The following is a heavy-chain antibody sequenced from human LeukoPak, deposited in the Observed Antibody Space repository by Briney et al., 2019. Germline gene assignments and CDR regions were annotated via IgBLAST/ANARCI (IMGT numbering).Heavy chain of an antibody. V-gene: IGHV1-69*13. CDR1: GGTFSSYA. J-gene: IGHJ4*02. D-gene: IGHD5-24*01. CDR2: IIPISGTA. CDR3: AQMATTLTRNFDY. Sequence: SVKVSCKASGGTFSSYAISWVRQAPGQGLEWMGGIIPISGTANYAQKFQGRVTITADESTSTAYMELSRLRSDDTAVYYCAQMATTLTRNFDYWGQGTLVTVSS.